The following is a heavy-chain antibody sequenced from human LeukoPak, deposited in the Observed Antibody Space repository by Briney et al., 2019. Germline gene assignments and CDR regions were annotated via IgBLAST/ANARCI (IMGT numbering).Heavy chain of an antibody. CDR1: GLTFNKYA. J-gene: IGHJ4*02. Sequence: PGGSLRLSCAASGLTFNKYAISWVRQAPGKGLEWVSAISASGGGTYYADSVRGRFTVSRDNSKNTLYVQMNTLRAEDTAVYYCARSDYSNSYFDYWGQGTLVTVSS. CDR2: ISASGGGT. V-gene: IGHV3-23*01. CDR3: ARSDYSNSYFDY. D-gene: IGHD4-11*01.